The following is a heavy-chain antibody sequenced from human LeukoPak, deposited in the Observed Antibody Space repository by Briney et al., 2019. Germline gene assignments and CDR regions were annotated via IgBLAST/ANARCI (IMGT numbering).Heavy chain of an antibody. J-gene: IGHJ4*02. CDR1: GYTFTSYD. CDR2: MNPNSGNT. Sequence: ASVKVSCKASGYTFTSYDINWVRQATGQGLEWMGWMNPNSGNTGYAQKFQGRVTMTRNTSISTAYMELSSLRSEDTAVYYCARGLGCSGGSCFRRGLDYWGQGTLVTVSS. D-gene: IGHD2-15*01. V-gene: IGHV1-8*01. CDR3: ARGLGCSGGSCFRRGLDY.